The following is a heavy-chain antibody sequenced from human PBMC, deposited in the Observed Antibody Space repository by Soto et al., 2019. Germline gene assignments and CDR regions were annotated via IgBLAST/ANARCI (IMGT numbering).Heavy chain of an antibody. CDR3: ARDASEGYSYGLPYLTHVYFDY. J-gene: IGHJ4*02. Sequence: ASVKVSCKASGYTFTSCAMHCVRQSPVQRLEWIGWINSGNGNTKYSQKFQGRVTITRDTSASTAYMELSSLRSEDTAVYYCARDASEGYSYGLPYLTHVYFDYWGAGTLVIAFS. CDR2: INSGNGNT. V-gene: IGHV1-3*01. CDR1: GYTFTSCA. D-gene: IGHD5-18*01.